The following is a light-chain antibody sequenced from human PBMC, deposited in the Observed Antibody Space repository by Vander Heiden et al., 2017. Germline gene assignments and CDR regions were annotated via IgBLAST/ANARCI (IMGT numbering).Light chain of an antibody. V-gene: IGKV1-16*02. CDR2: RAS. J-gene: IGKJ4*01. CDR3: LQYTAYPHT. Sequence: LQMTQSPFSLSASVGDRVTIACRESQGVSKYLAWFQQKPGRAPKFLIYRASTLQSGVPSKFSGSGSGTDFTLTITSLQPEDFATYYCLQYTAYPHTFGGGTKVELK. CDR1: QGVSKY.